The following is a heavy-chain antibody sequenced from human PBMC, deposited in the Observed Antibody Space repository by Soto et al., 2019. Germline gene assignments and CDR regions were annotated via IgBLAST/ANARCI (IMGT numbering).Heavy chain of an antibody. CDR2: INPSGTT. Sequence: SETLSLTCAVHDGSFSDNSWTWIRQPPGKGLEWIGEINPSGTTTYNPSLQSRVTISIETSKSQVFLNMKSVTAADTAKYYCASVRIQLWFKDFDYWGQGSLVTVSS. CDR3: ASVRIQLWFKDFDY. J-gene: IGHJ4*02. D-gene: IGHD5-18*01. V-gene: IGHV4-34*01. CDR1: DGSFSDNS.